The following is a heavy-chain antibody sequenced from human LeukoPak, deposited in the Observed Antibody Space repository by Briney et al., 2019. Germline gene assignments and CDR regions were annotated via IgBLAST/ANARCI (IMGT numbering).Heavy chain of an antibody. V-gene: IGHV3-23*01. Sequence: GGSLRLSCAASEFAFSNYAMSWVRQATGKGLEWVSGINTGGEYTYYANSVKGRFTISRDNSKNTLYLQMNSLRAEDTAVYYCVKKGGGGYFDSWGQGTLVTVSS. CDR3: VKKGGGGYFDS. J-gene: IGHJ4*02. D-gene: IGHD3-10*01. CDR2: INTGGEYT. CDR1: EFAFSNYA.